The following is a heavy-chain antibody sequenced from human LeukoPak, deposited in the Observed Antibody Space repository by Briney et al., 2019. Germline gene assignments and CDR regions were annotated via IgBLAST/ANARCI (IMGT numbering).Heavy chain of an antibody. D-gene: IGHD6-13*01. CDR3: AKDHSSSWYPRGYFDY. CDR1: GFTFSRYG. J-gene: IGHJ4*02. CDR2: ISYDGSNK. V-gene: IGHV3-30*18. Sequence: GGSLRLSCAASGFTFSRYGMHWVRQAPGKGLEWVAVISYDGSNKYYADSVKGRFTISRDNSKNTLYLQMNSLRAEDTAVYYCAKDHSSSWYPRGYFDYWGQGTLVTVSS.